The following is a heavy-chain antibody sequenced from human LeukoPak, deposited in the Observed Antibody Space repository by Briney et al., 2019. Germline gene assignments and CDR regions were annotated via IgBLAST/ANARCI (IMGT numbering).Heavy chain of an antibody. CDR1: GFTFSSYL. CDR3: TAVPGRAGDY. D-gene: IGHD6-19*01. CDR2: ISTDGSST. J-gene: IGHJ4*02. Sequence: QPGGSLRLSCAGSGFTFSSYLMHWVRQAPGKGLVWVSLISTDGSSTAYADSVKGRFTIFRDNANNMLYLQLNSLTAEDTAVYYCTAVPGRAGDYWGQGIPVTVSS. V-gene: IGHV3-74*01.